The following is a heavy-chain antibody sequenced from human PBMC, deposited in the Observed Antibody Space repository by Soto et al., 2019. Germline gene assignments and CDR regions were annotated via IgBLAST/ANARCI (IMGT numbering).Heavy chain of an antibody. V-gene: IGHV3-21*01. D-gene: IGHD1-26*01. CDR3: ARDRMGATTNSYYYYYYGMDV. CDR1: GFTFSSYS. Sequence: PGGSLRLSCAASGFTFSSYSMNWVRQAPGKGLEWLSSISSSSSYIYYADSVKGRFTISRDNAKNSLYLQMNSLRAEDTAVYYCARDRMGATTNSYYYYYYGMDVWGQGTTVTVSS. J-gene: IGHJ6*02. CDR2: ISSSSSYI.